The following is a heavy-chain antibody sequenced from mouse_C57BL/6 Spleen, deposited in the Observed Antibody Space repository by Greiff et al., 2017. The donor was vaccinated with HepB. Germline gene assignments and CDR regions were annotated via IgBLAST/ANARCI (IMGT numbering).Heavy chain of an antibody. Sequence: QVQLQQPGAELVKPGASVKMSCKASGYTFTSYWITWVKQRPGQGLEWIGDIYPGSGSTTYNEKFKGKATLTADKSSSTAYMELRSLTSEDSAVYFCARYLGGDYFDYWGQGTTLTVSS. CDR1: GYTFTSYW. CDR3: ARYLGGDYFDY. CDR2: IYPGSGST. J-gene: IGHJ2*01. D-gene: IGHD4-1*01. V-gene: IGHV1-55*01.